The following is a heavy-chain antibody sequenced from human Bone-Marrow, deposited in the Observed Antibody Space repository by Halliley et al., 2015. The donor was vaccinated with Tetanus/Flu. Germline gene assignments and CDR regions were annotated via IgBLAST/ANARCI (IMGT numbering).Heavy chain of an antibody. CDR3: ARGGSSGYYDY. D-gene: IGHD3-22*01. Sequence: WMGIINPGGGDSIKYAQKFQGRVALTRDRSTTTVYMELTSLRSEDTAVYFCARGGSSGYYDYWGQGTLVTVSS. CDR2: INPGGGDSI. V-gene: IGHV1-46*01. J-gene: IGHJ4*02.